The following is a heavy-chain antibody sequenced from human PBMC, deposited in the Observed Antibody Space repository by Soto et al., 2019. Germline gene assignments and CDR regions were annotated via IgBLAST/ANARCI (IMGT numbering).Heavy chain of an antibody. V-gene: IGHV4-31*03. D-gene: IGHD3-10*01. CDR3: ARVSSFGESLKPNWFDP. J-gene: IGHJ5*02. Sequence: SETLSLTCTVSGGSISSDYYHWTWIRQSPGKGLEWIGYIYYSGSTYYNPSLKSRVTISVDTSKNQFSLKLSSVTAADTAVYYCARVSSFGESLKPNWFDPWGQGTLVTVSP. CDR2: IYYSGST. CDR1: GGSISSDYYH.